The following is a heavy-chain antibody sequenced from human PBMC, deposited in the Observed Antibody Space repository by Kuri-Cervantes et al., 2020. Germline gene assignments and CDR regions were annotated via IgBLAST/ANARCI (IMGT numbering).Heavy chain of an antibody. CDR1: GFSFSDYA. D-gene: IGHD6-19*01. J-gene: IGHJ4*02. Sequence: GESLKISCEASGFSFSDYAMTWVRQAPGKGLAWVATISANGGSIFFADSVKGRFTISRDNSRNTLFLQMNSLRAEDTAVYYCAEGLVRRYFDYWGQGTLVTVSS. CDR3: AEGLVRRYFDY. CDR2: ISANGGSI. V-gene: IGHV3-23*01.